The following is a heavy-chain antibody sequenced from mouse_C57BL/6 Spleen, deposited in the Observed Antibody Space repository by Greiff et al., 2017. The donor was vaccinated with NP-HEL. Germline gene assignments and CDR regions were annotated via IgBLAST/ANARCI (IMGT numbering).Heavy chain of an antibody. CDR2: INPSNGGT. J-gene: IGHJ1*03. V-gene: IGHV1-53*01. Sequence: QVHVKQPGTELVKPGASVKLSCKASGYTFTSYWMHWVKQRPGQGLEWIGNINPSNGGTNYNEKFKSKATLTVDKSSSTAYMQLSSLTSEDSAVYYCARYGSSTEYFDVWGTGTTVTVSS. CDR1: GYTFTSYW. CDR3: ARYGSSTEYFDV. D-gene: IGHD1-1*01.